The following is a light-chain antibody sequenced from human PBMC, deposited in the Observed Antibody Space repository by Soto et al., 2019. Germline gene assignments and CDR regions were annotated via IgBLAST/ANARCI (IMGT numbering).Light chain of an antibody. CDR1: QAVSRP. V-gene: IGKV1-9*01. J-gene: IGKJ4*01. Sequence: DTPLTQSPSFLSASVGARVTITCRASQAVSRPLGWYQQKPGKAPKLLIAAASTLHSGVPSRFSGSGSDTDFTLTISNLQPEDFATYYCQQLWTYPLTFGGGTKVEIK. CDR3: QQLWTYPLT. CDR2: AAS.